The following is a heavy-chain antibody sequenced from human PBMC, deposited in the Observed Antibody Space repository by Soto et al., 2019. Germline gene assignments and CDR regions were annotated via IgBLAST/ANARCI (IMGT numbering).Heavy chain of an antibody. CDR2: ISYDGTNK. CDR1: GFTFSTYG. V-gene: IGHV3-30*18. Sequence: QVQLVDSGGGEVQPGRSLTISCAASGFTFSTYGMHWVRQTPGKGLEWVAVISYDGTNKFYSDSVKGRFTFSRDNFKNTLTLQMNGLRADDTAVYCCAKDLQSYGDYDYYCYGMDVWCLGTRVTVSS. J-gene: IGHJ6*02. D-gene: IGHD4-17*01. CDR3: AKDLQSYGDYDYYCYGMDV.